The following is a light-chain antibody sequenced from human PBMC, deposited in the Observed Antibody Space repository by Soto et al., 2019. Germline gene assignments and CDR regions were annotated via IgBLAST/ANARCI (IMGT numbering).Light chain of an antibody. V-gene: IGKV2-40*01. Sequence: DIVMTQTPLSLPVTPGEPASISCRSSQSLLDSDDGDTFLDWYLQKPGQSPQLLIYTVSYRASGVPDRFSGSGSGTDFTLKISRVEAEDVGVYYCMQRTESPTFGHGTRLEIK. J-gene: IGKJ5*01. CDR2: TVS. CDR3: MQRTESPT. CDR1: QSLLDSDDGDTF.